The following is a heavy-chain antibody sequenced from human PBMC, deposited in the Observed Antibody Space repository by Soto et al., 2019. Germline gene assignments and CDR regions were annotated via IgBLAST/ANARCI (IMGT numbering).Heavy chain of an antibody. CDR1: GYTFTSYA. V-gene: IGHV1-3*01. Sequence: GASVKVSCKASGYTFTSYAMHWVRQAPGQRLEGMGWINAGNGNTKYSQKFQGRVTITRDKSASTAYMAMSSLRSEDTAVYYCARDGFGDYYDRRGPLDFWGQGTLVIVSS. CDR2: INAGNGNT. CDR3: ARDGFGDYYDRRGPLDF. J-gene: IGHJ4*02. D-gene: IGHD3-22*01.